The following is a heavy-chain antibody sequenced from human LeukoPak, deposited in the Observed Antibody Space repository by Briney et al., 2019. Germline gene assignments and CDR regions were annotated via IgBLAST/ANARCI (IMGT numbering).Heavy chain of an antibody. Sequence: PGGSLRLSCAASGFTFSNYWMHWVRQAPGKGLVWVSRINSDGSSTSYADSVKGRFTISRDNAKNTLYLQMNSLRAEDTALYYCAKSINRAVDPWGQGTLVTVSS. D-gene: IGHD2-21*01. CDR3: AKSINRAVDP. V-gene: IGHV3-74*01. CDR1: GFTFSNYW. CDR2: INSDGSST. J-gene: IGHJ5*02.